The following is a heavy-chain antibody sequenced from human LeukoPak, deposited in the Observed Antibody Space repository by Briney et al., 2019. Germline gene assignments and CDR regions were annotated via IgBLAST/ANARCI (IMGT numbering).Heavy chain of an antibody. V-gene: IGHV3-49*03. J-gene: IGHJ4*02. CDR2: IRSKAYGGTT. Sequence: PGGSLRLSCAASGLTVSNNYLSWFRQAPGKGLEWVGFIRSKAYGGTTENAASVKGRFTISRDDSKSIAYLQMNSLKTEDTAVYYCARGGVYCSSVSCSVDYWGQGILVTVSS. CDR3: ARGGVYCSSVSCSVDY. D-gene: IGHD2-2*01. CDR1: GLTVSNNY.